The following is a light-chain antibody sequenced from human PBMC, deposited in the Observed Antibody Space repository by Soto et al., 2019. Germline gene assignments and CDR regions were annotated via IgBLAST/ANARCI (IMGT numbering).Light chain of an antibody. V-gene: IGKV3-15*01. CDR1: QSISIN. CDR3: QQYNNWPDT. J-gene: IGKJ2*01. Sequence: DIVMTQSPATLSVSPGERATLSCRASQSISINLAWYQQRRGQSPRLLIYGASTRPTGTPARFSGSGSGTEFTLTISSLQSEDFAVYFCQQYNNWPDTFGQGTKLEIK. CDR2: GAS.